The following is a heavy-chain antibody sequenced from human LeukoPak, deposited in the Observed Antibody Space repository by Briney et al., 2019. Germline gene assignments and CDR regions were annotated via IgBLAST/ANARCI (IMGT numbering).Heavy chain of an antibody. CDR2: ISWNSGSI. D-gene: IGHD6-19*01. J-gene: IGHJ2*01. V-gene: IGHV3-9*03. CDR3: AKDIRLRAVAGWRYFDL. CDR1: GFTFDDYA. Sequence: SGGSLRLSCAASGFTFDDYAMHWVRQAPGKGLEWVSGISWNSGSIGYADSVKGRFTISRDNAKNSLYLQMNSLRAEDMALYYCAKDIRLRAVAGWRYFDLWGRGTLVTVSS.